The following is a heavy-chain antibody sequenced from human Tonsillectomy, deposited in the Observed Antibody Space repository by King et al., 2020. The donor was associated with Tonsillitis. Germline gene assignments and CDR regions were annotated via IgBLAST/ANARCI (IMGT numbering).Heavy chain of an antibody. V-gene: IGHV3-72*01. CDR3: ARVMADFWSAYNDY. CDR1: GFTFSDHY. D-gene: IGHD3-3*01. J-gene: IGHJ4*02. Sequence: VQLVESGGGLVQPGGSLRLSCAASGFTFSDHYMDWVRQAPGKGLEWVGRTRNKANSYTTEYAASVKGRFTISRDDSKNSLYLQMNSLTTEDTAVYYCARVMADFWSAYNDYWGQGTLVTVSS. CDR2: TRNKANSYTT.